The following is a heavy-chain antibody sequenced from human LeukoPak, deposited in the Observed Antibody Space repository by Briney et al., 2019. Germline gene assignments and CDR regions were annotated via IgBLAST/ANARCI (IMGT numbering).Heavy chain of an antibody. Sequence: GGSLRLSCAASGFTFSSYAMSWVRQAPGKGLEWVSAISGSGGSTYYADSVKGRFTISRDNSKNTLYLQMNSLRAADTATYYCARRQVGYTFGSPDCWGQGTLVTVSS. J-gene: IGHJ4*02. CDR3: ARRQVGYTFGSPDC. V-gene: IGHV3-23*01. CDR1: GFTFSSYA. D-gene: IGHD5-18*01. CDR2: ISGSGGST.